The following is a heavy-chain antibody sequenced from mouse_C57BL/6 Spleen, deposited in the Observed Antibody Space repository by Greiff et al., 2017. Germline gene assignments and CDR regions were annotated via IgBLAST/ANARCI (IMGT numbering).Heavy chain of an antibody. CDR1: GYTFTDYY. CDR2: INPNNGGT. J-gene: IGHJ3*01. D-gene: IGHD4-1*01. CDR3: APLGRGFAY. Sequence: EVQLQQSGPELVKPGASVKISCKASGYTFTDYYMNGVKQSHGKNLQWNGDINPNNGGTSYNQKFKEKATLTVDKSSSTAYMELRRLTYEDAAVYYCAPLGRGFAYWGQGTLVTVSA. V-gene: IGHV1-26*01.